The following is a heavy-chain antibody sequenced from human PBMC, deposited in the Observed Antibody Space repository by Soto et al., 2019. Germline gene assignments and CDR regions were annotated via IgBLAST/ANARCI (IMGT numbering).Heavy chain of an antibody. J-gene: IGHJ4*02. CDR3: AKDLFPSGSFTLSDY. CDR1: GFTFSSYA. D-gene: IGHD1-26*01. V-gene: IGHV3-23*01. CDR2: ISGSGGST. Sequence: EVQLLESGGGLVQPGGSLRLSCAASGFTFSSYAMSWVRQAPWKGLEWVSAISGSGGSTYYADSVKGRFTISRDNSKNTLYLQMNSLRAEDTAVYYCAKDLFPSGSFTLSDYWGQGTLVTVSS.